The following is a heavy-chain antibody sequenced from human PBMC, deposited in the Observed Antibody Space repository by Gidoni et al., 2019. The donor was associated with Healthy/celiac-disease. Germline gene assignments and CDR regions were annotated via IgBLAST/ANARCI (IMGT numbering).Heavy chain of an antibody. D-gene: IGHD4-17*01. Sequence: QVQLVASGGGVVQPGRSLRLSCAASGFTFSSYGMHWVRQAPGKGLRWVAVISYDGSNKYYADAVKGRFTISRDNSKNTLYLQMNSLRAEDTAVYYCAKVPTTVPSSDYWGQGTLVTVSS. CDR1: GFTFSSYG. J-gene: IGHJ4*01. CDR2: ISYDGSNK. V-gene: IGHV3-30*18. CDR3: AKVPTTVPSSDY.